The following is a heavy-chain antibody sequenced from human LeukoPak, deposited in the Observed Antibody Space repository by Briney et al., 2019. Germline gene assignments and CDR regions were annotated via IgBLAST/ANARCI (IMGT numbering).Heavy chain of an antibody. V-gene: IGHV3-7*01. CDR2: IKQDGSAK. J-gene: IGHJ6*02. Sequence: GGSLRLSCAASGFTFSSYAMHWVRQAPGKGLESVANIKQDGSAKEYVDSVKGRFTISRDNAKNSLYLQMNNLREDDTGVYYCARERREGLWFGELFRYQYCGLDVWGQGTTVIVSS. D-gene: IGHD3-10*01. CDR3: ARERREGLWFGELFRYQYCGLDV. CDR1: GFTFSSYA.